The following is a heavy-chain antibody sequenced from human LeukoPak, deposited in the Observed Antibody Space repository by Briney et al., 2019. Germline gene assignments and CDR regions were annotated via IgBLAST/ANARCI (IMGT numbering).Heavy chain of an antibody. CDR1: GGSFSGYY. J-gene: IGHJ3*02. CDR2: INHSGST. CDR3: AISCNFDAFYI. D-gene: IGHD4-11*01. V-gene: IGHV4-34*01. Sequence: PSETLSLTCAGYGGSFSGYYWSWIRQPPGKGLEWIGEINHSGSTNYNPSLKSRVTISVDTSKNQFSLKLSSVTAADTAVYYCAISCNFDAFYIWGQGTMVTVSS.